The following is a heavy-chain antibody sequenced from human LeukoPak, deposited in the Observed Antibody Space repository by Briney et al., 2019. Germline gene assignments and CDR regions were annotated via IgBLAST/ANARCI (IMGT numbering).Heavy chain of an antibody. V-gene: IGHV1-18*01. Sequence: ASVKVSCKASGYTFTSYGISWVRQAPGQGLEWMGWISGYNGNTIYAQKFQGRVTMTTDTSTSTAYMELRSLRSDDTAVYYCARDKVEFGAGADIDYWGQGTLVTVSS. CDR1: GYTFTSYG. CDR2: ISGYNGNT. J-gene: IGHJ4*02. D-gene: IGHD6-19*01. CDR3: ARDKVEFGAGADIDY.